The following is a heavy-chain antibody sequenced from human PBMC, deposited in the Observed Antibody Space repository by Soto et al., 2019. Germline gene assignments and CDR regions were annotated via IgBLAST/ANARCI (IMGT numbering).Heavy chain of an antibody. CDR3: AKGRYDFWSPYYFDS. Sequence: GGSLRLSCVGTGLNFDDFAMHWVRQAPGKGLEWVSGITWNSRAFAYADSVKGRFTISRDNARNSLYLQMDSLRDEETALYYCAKGRYDFWSPYYFDSWGQGTLVTVSS. CDR2: ITWNSRAF. J-gene: IGHJ4*02. D-gene: IGHD3-3*01. CDR1: GLNFDDFA. V-gene: IGHV3-9*01.